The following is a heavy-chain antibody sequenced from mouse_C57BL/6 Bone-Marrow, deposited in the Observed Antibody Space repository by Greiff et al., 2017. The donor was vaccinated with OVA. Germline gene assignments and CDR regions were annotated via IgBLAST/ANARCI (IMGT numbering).Heavy chain of an antibody. Sequence: QVQLQQSGAELVRPGASVKLSCKASGYTFTDYYINWVKQRPGQGLEWIARIYPGSGNTYYNEKFKGKGTLTAAKSSSTAYMQLSSLTSEDSAVYFCATLATVVDDWGQGTTLTVSS. D-gene: IGHD1-1*01. V-gene: IGHV1-76*01. CDR3: ATLATVVDD. J-gene: IGHJ2*01. CDR2: IYPGSGNT. CDR1: GYTFTDYY.